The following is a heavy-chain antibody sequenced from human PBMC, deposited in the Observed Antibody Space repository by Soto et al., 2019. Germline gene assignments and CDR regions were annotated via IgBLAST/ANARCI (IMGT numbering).Heavy chain of an antibody. V-gene: IGHV1-8*02. CDR1: GYTFTTCD. Sequence: ASVKVSCKASGYTFTTCDIHWVRQAPGRGLEWMGWMNPSTGKTGNAQRFQGRVTMTRDTSTSTAYMEVSSLRSEDTGVYYCVRRKERSGPHYFDAWDQGTLVTVSS. CDR3: VRRKERSGPHYFDA. J-gene: IGHJ4*02. CDR2: MNPSTGKT. D-gene: IGHD6-25*01.